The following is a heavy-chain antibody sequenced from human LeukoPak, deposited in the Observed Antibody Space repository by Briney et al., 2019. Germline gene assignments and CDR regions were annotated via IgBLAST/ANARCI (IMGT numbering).Heavy chain of an antibody. J-gene: IGHJ6*02. V-gene: IGHV3-48*02. CDR3: ARELGYYDMDV. CDR1: EFTFSNYN. D-gene: IGHD3-16*01. CDR2: ISSSSTI. Sequence: PGGSLRLSCAASEFTFSNYNMNWVRQAPGKGLEWVSYISSSSTIYYADSVKGRSTISRDNAKNSLSLQINSLRDEDTAVYYCARELGYYDMDVWGQGTTVIVSS.